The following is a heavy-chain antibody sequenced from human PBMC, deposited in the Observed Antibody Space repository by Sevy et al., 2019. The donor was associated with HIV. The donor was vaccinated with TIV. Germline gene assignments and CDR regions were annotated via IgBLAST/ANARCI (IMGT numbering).Heavy chain of an antibody. V-gene: IGHV1-69*13. CDR1: GGTFTSYA. Sequence: ASVKVSCKASGGTFTSYAISWVRQAPGLGLEWMGGIIPRLGTANYAQQFQGRVTITADESTSTVYMELSSLRSEDTAVYYCARDNLAVAGRGWFDPWGQGTLVTVSS. CDR3: ARDNLAVAGRGWFDP. D-gene: IGHD6-19*01. J-gene: IGHJ5*02. CDR2: IIPRLGTA.